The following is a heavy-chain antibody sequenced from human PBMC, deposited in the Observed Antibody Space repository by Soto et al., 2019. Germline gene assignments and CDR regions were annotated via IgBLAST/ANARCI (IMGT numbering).Heavy chain of an antibody. CDR1: GFTFRSYV. CDR3: ARWGTTGGLDV. CDR2: TSYDGSDK. V-gene: IGHV3-30*19. J-gene: IGHJ1*01. Sequence: QVQLVESGGGVVQPGTSLRVSCVGSGFTFRSYVIHWVRQAPGKGLEWVALTSYDGSDKYYGDSVRGRFTISRDNSRNTGDLPMDSLRLEDTALYYCARWGTTGGLDVWGQGTLVSVSS. D-gene: IGHD3-16*01.